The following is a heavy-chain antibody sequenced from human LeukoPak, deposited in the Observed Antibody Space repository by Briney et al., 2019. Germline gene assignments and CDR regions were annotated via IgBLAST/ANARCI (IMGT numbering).Heavy chain of an antibody. CDR2: ISYDGSNK. J-gene: IGHJ4*02. D-gene: IGHD2-21*02. CDR3: ARDEHIVVVTAIDY. CDR1: GFTFSSYG. V-gene: IGHV3-30*03. Sequence: PGGSLRLSCAASGFTFSSYGMHWVRQGPGKGLEWVAVISYDGSNKYYADFVKGRFTISRDNSKNTLYLQMNSLRAEDTAVYYCARDEHIVVVTAIDYWGQGTLVTVSS.